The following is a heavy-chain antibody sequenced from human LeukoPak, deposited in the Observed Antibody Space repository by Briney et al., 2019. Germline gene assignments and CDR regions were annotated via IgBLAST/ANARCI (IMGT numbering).Heavy chain of an antibody. D-gene: IGHD3-10*01. V-gene: IGHV1-2*02. Sequence: ASVKVSCKASGYTFTGYYMHWVRQAPGQGLEWMGWINPNSGGTNYAQKFQGRVTMTRDTSISTAYMELSRLRFDDTAVYYCARERITMVRGVLHYWGQGTLVTVSS. CDR3: ARERITMVRGVLHY. J-gene: IGHJ4*02. CDR1: GYTFTGYY. CDR2: INPNSGGT.